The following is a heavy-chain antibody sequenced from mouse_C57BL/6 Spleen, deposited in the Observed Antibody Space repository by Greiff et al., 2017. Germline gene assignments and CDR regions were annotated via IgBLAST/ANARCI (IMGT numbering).Heavy chain of an antibody. V-gene: IGHV5-9-1*02. D-gene: IGHD4-1*01. CDR3: TRGNWDVAWFAY. CDR1: GFTFSSYA. CDR2: ISSGGDYI. Sequence: EVKLMESGEGLVKPGGSLKLSCAASGFTFSSYAMSWVRQTPEKRLEWVAYISSGGDYIYYADTVKGRFTISRDNARNTLYLQMSSLKSEDTAVDYCTRGNWDVAWFAYWGQGTLVTVSA. J-gene: IGHJ3*01.